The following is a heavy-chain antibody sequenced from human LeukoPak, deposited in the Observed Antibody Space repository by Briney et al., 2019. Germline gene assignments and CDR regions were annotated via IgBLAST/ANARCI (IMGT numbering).Heavy chain of an antibody. V-gene: IGHV1-2*06. J-gene: IGHJ4*02. CDR3: ARDLSSTSNWEFDY. CDR2: MNANSGVT. Sequence: GASVKVSCKASGYTFADSFIHWVRQAPGQGPEWMGRMNANSGVTMYAQTLQDRVTMTRDTSISTAYMELSRLTSDDTALYYCARDLSSTSNWEFDYWDQGTLVTVSS. D-gene: IGHD7-27*01. CDR1: GYTFADSF.